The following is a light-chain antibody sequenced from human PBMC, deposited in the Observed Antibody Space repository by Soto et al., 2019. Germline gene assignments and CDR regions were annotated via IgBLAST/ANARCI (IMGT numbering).Light chain of an antibody. CDR2: SAS. Sequence: IQLTQSPSSLSASVGDTVTITCQASRGISSYLAWYQQKPGKAPKLLVYSASTLQSGVPSRFSGSGSGPDFNLTISSLQPEDAATYFCQQFNSYPQTFGQGTRLEIK. V-gene: IGKV1-9*01. CDR3: QQFNSYPQT. J-gene: IGKJ5*01. CDR1: RGISSY.